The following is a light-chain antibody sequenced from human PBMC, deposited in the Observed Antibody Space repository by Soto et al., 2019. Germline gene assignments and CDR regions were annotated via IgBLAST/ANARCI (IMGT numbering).Light chain of an antibody. CDR2: DVS. CDR1: SSDVGGYNY. V-gene: IGLV2-14*03. Sequence: QSALTQPASVSGSPGQSITISCTGTSSDVGGYNYVSWYQQYPGKAPKLVIYDVSNRPSGVSNRFSGSKSGNTASLTISGLQAEDEADYYCSSYTSRSILFGTGTKVTVL. CDR3: SSYTSRSIL. J-gene: IGLJ1*01.